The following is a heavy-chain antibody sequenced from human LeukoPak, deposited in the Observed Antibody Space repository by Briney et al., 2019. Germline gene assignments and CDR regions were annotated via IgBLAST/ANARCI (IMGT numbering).Heavy chain of an antibody. CDR1: GFTFSSYA. V-gene: IGHV3-23*01. J-gene: IGHJ5*02. Sequence: GGSLRLSCAASGFTFSSYAMSWVRQAPGKGLEWVSAISGNGGSTYYADSVKGRFTISRDNSKNSLYLQMNSLRVEDTAVYYCTRSPRECSGTTCYSWFAPWGQGTLVTVSS. CDR3: TRSPRECSGTTCYSWFAP. D-gene: IGHD2-2*01. CDR2: ISGNGGST.